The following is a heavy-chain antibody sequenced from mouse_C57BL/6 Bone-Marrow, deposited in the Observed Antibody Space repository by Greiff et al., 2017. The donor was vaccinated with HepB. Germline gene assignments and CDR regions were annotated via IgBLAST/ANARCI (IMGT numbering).Heavy chain of an antibody. CDR1: GYTFTSYG. Sequence: QVQLKESGAELARPGASVKLSCKASGYTFTSYGISWVKQRTGQGLEWIGEIYPRSGNTYYNEKFKGKATLTADKSSSTAYMELRSLTSEDSAVYFCARRATRIAIHWGQGTLVTVSA. J-gene: IGHJ3*01. V-gene: IGHV1-81*01. CDR3: ARRATRIAIH. D-gene: IGHD5-2*01. CDR2: IYPRSGNT.